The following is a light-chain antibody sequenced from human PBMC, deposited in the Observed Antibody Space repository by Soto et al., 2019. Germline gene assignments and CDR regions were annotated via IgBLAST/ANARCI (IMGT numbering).Light chain of an antibody. CDR2: KAS. V-gene: IGKV1-5*03. CDR1: QTISSW. J-gene: IGKJ1*01. CDR3: QQYRSWPRT. Sequence: DIQMTQSPSTLSGSVGDRVTITCRASQTISSWLAWYQQKPGKAPKLLIYKASTLKSGVPSRFSGSGSGTEFTLTISSLQPDDFGVYYCQQYRSWPRTFGQGTKVDIK.